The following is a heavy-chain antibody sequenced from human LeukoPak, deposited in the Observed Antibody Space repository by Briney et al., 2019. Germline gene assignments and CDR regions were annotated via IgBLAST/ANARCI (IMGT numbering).Heavy chain of an antibody. CDR3: ATEGKMVRGVYTDY. J-gene: IGHJ4*02. V-gene: IGHV1-24*01. CDR1: GYTFTIYA. Sequence: ASVTVSCKASGYTFTIYAMNWVRQAPGQGLEWMGRFDPEDGETIYAQKFQGRVTMTADTSTDTVYMELSSLRSEDTAVYYCATEGKMVRGVYTDYWGQGTLVTVSS. CDR2: FDPEDGET. D-gene: IGHD3-10*01.